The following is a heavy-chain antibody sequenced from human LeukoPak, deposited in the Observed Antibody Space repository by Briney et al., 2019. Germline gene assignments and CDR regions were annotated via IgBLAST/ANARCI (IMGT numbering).Heavy chain of an antibody. V-gene: IGHV4-59*08. CDR1: GDSISSYF. Sequence: SETLSLTCTVSGDSISSYFWSWIRQPPGKGLEWIGYIYYSGSTNYNPSLKSRVTISVDTSKNQFSLKLSYVTAADTAAYYCAGLQLAGVFDIWGQGTMVTVSS. CDR3: AGLQLAGVFDI. J-gene: IGHJ3*02. CDR2: IYYSGST. D-gene: IGHD5-18*01.